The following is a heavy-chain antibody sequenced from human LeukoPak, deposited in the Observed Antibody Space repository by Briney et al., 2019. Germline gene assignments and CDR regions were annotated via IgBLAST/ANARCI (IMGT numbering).Heavy chain of an antibody. Sequence: GGSLRLSCAASGFSFSNTYMSWVRQAPGKGLEWVAVISYDGRYQFYADSVKGRFTVSRDNSKNTLFLQMNSLRAEDTAVYHCARMMTDFDGSGHDIQRGAFDIWGQGTMVTVS. J-gene: IGHJ3*02. CDR1: GFSFSNTY. CDR3: ARMMTDFDGSGHDIQRGAFDI. CDR2: ISYDGRYQ. D-gene: IGHD3-22*01. V-gene: IGHV3-30*03.